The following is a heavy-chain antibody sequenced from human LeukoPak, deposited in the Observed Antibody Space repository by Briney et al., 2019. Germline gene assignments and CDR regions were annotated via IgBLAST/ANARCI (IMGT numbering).Heavy chain of an antibody. J-gene: IGHJ4*02. Sequence: ASVKVSCKASGYTFDDNYMHWVQQAPGKGPEWMGFVDPKDGETVYAEKFQDRVTLSADTSIDTAYMELSSLTSEDTAMYYCTTTNVGNSPRXXWGXGTLVT. V-gene: IGHV1-69-2*01. CDR3: TTTNVGNSPRXX. D-gene: IGHD3-3*01. CDR1: GYTFDDNY. CDR2: VDPKDGET.